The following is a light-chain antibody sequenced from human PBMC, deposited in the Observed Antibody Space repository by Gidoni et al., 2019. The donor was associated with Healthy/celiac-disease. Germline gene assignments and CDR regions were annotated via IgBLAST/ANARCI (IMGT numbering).Light chain of an antibody. V-gene: IGKV3-20*01. CDR2: GAS. CDR1: QSVSSSY. CDR3: QQYGSSPPLT. J-gene: IGKJ5*01. Sequence: EIVLTQSPGTLSLSPGERATLSCRASQSVSSSYLAWYQQKPGQAPRLLINGASSRATGIPDRCSGSGCGTEFSITISRLEPEDVAVYYCQQYGSSPPLTFGQGTRLEIK.